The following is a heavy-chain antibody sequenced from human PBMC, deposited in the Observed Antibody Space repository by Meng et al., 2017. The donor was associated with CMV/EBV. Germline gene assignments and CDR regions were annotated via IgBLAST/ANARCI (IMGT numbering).Heavy chain of an antibody. V-gene: IGHV3-11*04. Sequence: GGSLRLSCAASGFTFSVYYMSWIRQVPGKGLEWVSYISSSGSTIYYADSVKGRFTISRDNAKNSLYLQMNSMRAEDTAVYYCARLRFYYGSGSYYKGIYFDYWGQGTLVTVSS. CDR2: ISSSGSTI. J-gene: IGHJ4*02. D-gene: IGHD3-10*01. CDR1: GFTFSVYY. CDR3: ARLRFYYGSGSYYKGIYFDY.